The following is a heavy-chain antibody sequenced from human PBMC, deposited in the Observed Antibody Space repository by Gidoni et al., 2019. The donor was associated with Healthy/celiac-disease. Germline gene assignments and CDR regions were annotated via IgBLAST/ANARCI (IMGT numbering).Heavy chain of an antibody. J-gene: IGHJ4*02. D-gene: IGHD5-18*01. CDR1: GYSISSGYY. CDR2: IYHSGST. CDR3: AGYSYGQFFDY. Sequence: QVQLQESGPGLVKPSETLSLTCTVSGYSISSGYYWGWIRQPPGKGLEWIGSIYHSGSTYYNPSLKSRVIISVDTSKNQFSLKLSSVTAADTAVYYCAGYSYGQFFDYWGQGTLVTVSS. V-gene: IGHV4-38-2*02.